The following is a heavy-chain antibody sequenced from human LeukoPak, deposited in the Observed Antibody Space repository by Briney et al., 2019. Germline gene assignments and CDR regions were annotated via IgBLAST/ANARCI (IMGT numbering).Heavy chain of an antibody. J-gene: IGHJ5*02. CDR1: GGSISSSSYY. Sequence: SETLSLTCTVSGGSISSSSYYWGWIRQPPGKGMEWIGSIYYSGSTYYNPSLKSRVIISVDTSKNQFSLKLSSVTAADTAVYYCARDQRGRPPNYYDSSGYQSWAYNWFDPWGQGTLVTVSS. D-gene: IGHD3-22*01. CDR2: IYYSGST. V-gene: IGHV4-39*07. CDR3: ARDQRGRPPNYYDSSGYQSWAYNWFDP.